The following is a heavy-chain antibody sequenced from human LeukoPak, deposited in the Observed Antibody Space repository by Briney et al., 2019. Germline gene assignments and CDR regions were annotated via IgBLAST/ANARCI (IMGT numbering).Heavy chain of an antibody. D-gene: IGHD1-26*01. J-gene: IGHJ4*02. CDR1: DGSVNSGEYY. CDR2: IYYNGRT. V-gene: IGHV4-31*03. CDR3: ARKHRSHYYFEL. Sequence: PSQTLSLTCTASDGSVNSGEYYWTCLRQHPRKRLQRIGYIYYNGRTYYNPSLKSRVAISVDTSKNQFSLKLSSVTAADTAGYYCARKHRSHYYFELWGQGSLVTVSS.